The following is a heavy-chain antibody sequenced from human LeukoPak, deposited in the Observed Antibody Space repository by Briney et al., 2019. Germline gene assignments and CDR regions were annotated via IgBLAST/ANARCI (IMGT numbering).Heavy chain of an antibody. V-gene: IGHV3-30*02. CDR2: IRSDGSNK. Sequence: GGSLRLSXAASGFTFSSSGMHWVRQAPGKGLEWVALIRSDGSNKYYADSVKGRFTVSRDNSKDTLYLQMNSLRPDDTAVYYCAKDIPSSSWYLGYWGQGTLVTVSS. CDR3: AKDIPSSSWYLGY. D-gene: IGHD6-13*01. CDR1: GFTFSSSG. J-gene: IGHJ4*02.